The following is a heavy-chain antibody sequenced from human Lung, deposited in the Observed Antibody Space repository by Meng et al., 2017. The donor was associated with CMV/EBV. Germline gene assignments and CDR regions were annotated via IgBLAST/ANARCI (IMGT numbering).Heavy chain of an antibody. Sequence: GESLKISCAASGFTFSGYDMNWVRQAPGKGLEWVSYISSSGRTTYYADSVKGRFTISRDNSKKSLYLQMNSLRAEDTALYYCARGRADNGCYYGLDAWGQGXTVTVSS. J-gene: IGHJ6*02. CDR3: ARGRADNGCYYGLDA. CDR1: GFTFSGYD. CDR2: ISSSGRTT. D-gene: IGHD1-1*01. V-gene: IGHV3-48*03.